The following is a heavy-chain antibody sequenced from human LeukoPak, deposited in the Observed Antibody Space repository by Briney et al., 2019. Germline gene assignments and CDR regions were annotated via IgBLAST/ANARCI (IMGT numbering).Heavy chain of an antibody. CDR1: GYSISSGYY. D-gene: IGHD3-22*01. CDR2: IYRSGST. V-gene: IGHV4-38-2*01. J-gene: IGHJ3*02. CDR3: ARQTYYYDSSGYYPHDAFDI. Sequence: SETLSLTCAVSGYSISSGYYWVWIRQPPVKWLEWIGSIYRSGSTYYNPSLKSRVTISVDTSKNQFSLKLSSVTAADTAVYYCARQTYYYDSSGYYPHDAFDIWGQGTMVTVSS.